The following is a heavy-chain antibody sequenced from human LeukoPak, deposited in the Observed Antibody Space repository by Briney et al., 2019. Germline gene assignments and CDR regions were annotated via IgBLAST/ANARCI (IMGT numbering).Heavy chain of an antibody. CDR1: GGTFSSYA. CDR2: IIPIFGTA. D-gene: IGHD3-22*01. Sequence: SVKVSCKASGGTFSSYAISWVRQAPGQGLEWMGGIIPIFGTANYAQKFQGRVTITTDESASTAYMELSSLRSEDTAVYYCAREEYYYDSSGYYPNWFDPWGQGTLVTVSS. J-gene: IGHJ5*02. V-gene: IGHV1-69*05. CDR3: AREEYYYDSSGYYPNWFDP.